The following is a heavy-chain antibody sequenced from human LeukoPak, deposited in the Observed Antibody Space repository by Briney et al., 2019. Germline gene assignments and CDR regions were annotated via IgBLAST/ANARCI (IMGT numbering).Heavy chain of an antibody. CDR3: ARGQYSSSWYTHYYYYYYMDV. CDR1: GYTFTGYY. J-gene: IGHJ6*03. Sequence: ASVKVSCKASGYTFTGYYMHWVRQAPGQGLEWMGWINPNSGGTNYAQKFQGRVTMTRDTSISTAYMELSRLRSDDTAVYYCARGQYSSSWYTHYYYYYYMDVWGKGTTVTISS. V-gene: IGHV1-2*02. CDR2: INPNSGGT. D-gene: IGHD6-13*01.